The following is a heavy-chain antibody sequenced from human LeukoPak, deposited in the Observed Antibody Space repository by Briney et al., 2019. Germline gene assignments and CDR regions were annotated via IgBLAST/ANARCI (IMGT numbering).Heavy chain of an antibody. CDR1: GFTFSSHW. J-gene: IGHJ5*02. Sequence: PGGSLRLSCAASGFTFSSHWMSWVRQAPGKWLEWVANIKKDGSEKYYVDAVKGRFTISRDNAKTSLYLQMNSLRAEDTAVYYCARDLGQYYDTSDNWFDPWGQGTLVTVSS. D-gene: IGHD3-22*01. CDR3: ARDLGQYYDTSDNWFDP. CDR2: IKKDGSEK. V-gene: IGHV3-7*01.